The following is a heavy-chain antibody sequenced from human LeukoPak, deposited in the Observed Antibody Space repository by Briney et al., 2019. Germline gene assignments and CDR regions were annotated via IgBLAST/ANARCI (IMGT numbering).Heavy chain of an antibody. V-gene: IGHV1-18*01. J-gene: IGHJ6*03. Sequence: ASVKVSCKASGYTFTSYGISWVRQAPGQGLEWMGWISAYNGNTNYAQKLQGRVTMTTDTSTSTAYMELRSLRSDDTAVYYCVRGSNYGYGSGSYYYMDVWGKGTTVTVSS. D-gene: IGHD3-10*01. CDR3: VRGSNYGYGSGSYYYMDV. CDR2: ISAYNGNT. CDR1: GYTFTSYG.